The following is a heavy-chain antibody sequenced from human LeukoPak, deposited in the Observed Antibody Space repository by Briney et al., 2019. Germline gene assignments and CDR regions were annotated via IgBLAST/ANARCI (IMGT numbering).Heavy chain of an antibody. Sequence: PSETLSLTCTVSGGSISSYYWSWIRQPPGKGLEWIGYISYSGSTEYNPSLRSRITMSVDTSKNQFSLRLSSVTAADTAVYYCARSAVIRGYSGYGSFDYWGQGTLVTVSS. CDR3: ARSAVIRGYSGYGSFDY. CDR1: GGSISSYY. CDR2: ISYSGST. V-gene: IGHV4-59*01. J-gene: IGHJ4*02. D-gene: IGHD5-12*01.